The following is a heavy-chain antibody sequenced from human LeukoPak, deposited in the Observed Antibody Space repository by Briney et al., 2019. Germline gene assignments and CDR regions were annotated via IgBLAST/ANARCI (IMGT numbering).Heavy chain of an antibody. Sequence: GGSLRLSCAASGFTFSSYGMSWVRQAPGKGLEWVSGISSIDGSTYYADSVKGRFTVSRDNSKNTLYLQMDSLRAEDTAVYYCAKFASSTVTTYYFDYWGQGTLVTVSS. CDR1: GFTFSSYG. V-gene: IGHV3-23*01. D-gene: IGHD4-17*01. CDR2: ISSIDGST. J-gene: IGHJ4*02. CDR3: AKFASSTVTTYYFDY.